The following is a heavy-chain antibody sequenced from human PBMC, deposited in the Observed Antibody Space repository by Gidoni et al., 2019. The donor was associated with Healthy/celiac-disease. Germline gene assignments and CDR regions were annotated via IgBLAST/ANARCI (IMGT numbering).Heavy chain of an antibody. CDR2: IHYSGST. Sequence: QVQLQESGPGLVKPSETLSITCTVPGGYISSYYCRWIRPPSGKGLEWIGYIHYSGSTNYHPSLKRRVTISVDTSKNQFSLTLSSVTAADTAVYYCARVAVATSLNFDYWGQGTLVTVSS. D-gene: IGHD5-12*01. CDR1: GGYISSYY. V-gene: IGHV4-59*01. CDR3: ARVAVATSLNFDY. J-gene: IGHJ4*02.